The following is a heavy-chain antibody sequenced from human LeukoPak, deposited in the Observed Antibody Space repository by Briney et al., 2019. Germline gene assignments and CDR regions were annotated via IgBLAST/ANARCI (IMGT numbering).Heavy chain of an antibody. V-gene: IGHV3-33*01. J-gene: IGHJ6*02. CDR2: IWYDGSNK. Sequence: GGSLRLSCAASGFTFSSYGMHWVRQAPGKGLEWVAVIWYDGSNKYYADSVKGRFTISRDNSKNTLYLQMNSLRAEDTAAYYCARDSRATLYGGMDVWGQGTTVTVSS. CDR3: ARDSRATLYGGMDV. CDR1: GFTFSSYG. D-gene: IGHD3-16*01.